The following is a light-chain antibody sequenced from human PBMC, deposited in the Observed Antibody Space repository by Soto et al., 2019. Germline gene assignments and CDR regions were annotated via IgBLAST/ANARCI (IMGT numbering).Light chain of an antibody. CDR1: QSVSNY. J-gene: IGKJ4*01. CDR2: DAS. Sequence: DIVLTQSPGTLSLSPGDRATLSCRSSQSVSNYVAWYQQRPGQAPRLLIYDASNWATGIPARFSGSGSGTDFTITISRLEPEDFAVYYCQQRSHGFTLGGGTKVDIK. V-gene: IGKV3-11*01. CDR3: QQRSHGFT.